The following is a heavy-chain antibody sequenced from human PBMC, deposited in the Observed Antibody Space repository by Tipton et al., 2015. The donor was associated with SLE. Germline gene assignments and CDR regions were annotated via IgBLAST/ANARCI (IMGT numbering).Heavy chain of an antibody. CDR3: ASDPSRRNVGTAGR. J-gene: IGHJ4*02. D-gene: IGHD6-13*01. Sequence: QVQLVQSGAEVKKPGSSVKVSCKASGGTFSSYAISWVRQAPGQGLEWMGGIIPIFGTANYAQKFQGRVTITTDDSTSTAYVELGSLRSEDAAVSYCASDPSRRNVGTAGRWGQGTLVTVSS. CDR1: GGTFSSYA. V-gene: IGHV1-69*01. CDR2: IIPIFGTA.